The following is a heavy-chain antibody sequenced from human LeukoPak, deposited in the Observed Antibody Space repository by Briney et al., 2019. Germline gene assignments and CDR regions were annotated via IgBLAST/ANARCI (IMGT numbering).Heavy chain of an antibody. CDR1: GGSIITNNW. D-gene: IGHD6-19*01. CDR2: IFHIGGT. V-gene: IGHV4-4*02. Sequence: SETLSLTCAVSGGSIITNNWWHWIRLSPGKGLEWIGEIFHIGGTNYNPSLKSRVTMSVDTSKNHFSLVVNSVIAADTAIYYCAREVAAGSHKGFDYWGQGILVTVSS. J-gene: IGHJ4*02. CDR3: AREVAAGSHKGFDY.